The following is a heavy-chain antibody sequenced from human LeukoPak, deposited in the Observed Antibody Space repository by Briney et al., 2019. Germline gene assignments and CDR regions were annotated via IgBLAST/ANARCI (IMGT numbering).Heavy chain of an antibody. J-gene: IGHJ4*02. Sequence: SETLSLTCTVSGGSISSSSYYWGWIRQPPGKGLEWIGRMYYSGTTYYNPSLKSRVTIFVDTSKNQFSLKLSSVTAADTAVYYGARHNVAGSLFDFGGRGTGVTVSA. D-gene: IGHD6-13*01. CDR1: GGSISSSSYY. CDR3: ARHNVAGSLFDF. CDR2: MYYSGTT. V-gene: IGHV4-39*01.